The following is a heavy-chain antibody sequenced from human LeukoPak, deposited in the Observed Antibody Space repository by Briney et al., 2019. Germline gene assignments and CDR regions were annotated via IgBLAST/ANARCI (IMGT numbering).Heavy chain of an antibody. CDR2: ISSSRSYI. CDR3: ASPAGYSYGFDY. J-gene: IGHJ4*02. CDR1: GFTFSSYS. Sequence: PGGSLRLSCAASGFTFSSYSMNWVRQAPGKGLEWVSSISSSRSYIYYADSVKVRFTISRDNAKNPLYLQMNSLRAEDTAVYYCASPAGYSYGFDYWGQGTLVTVSS. D-gene: IGHD5-18*01. V-gene: IGHV3-21*01.